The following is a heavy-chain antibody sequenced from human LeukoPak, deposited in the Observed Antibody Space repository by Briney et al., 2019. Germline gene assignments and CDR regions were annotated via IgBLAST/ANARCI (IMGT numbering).Heavy chain of an antibody. Sequence: GGSLRLSCAASGFTFSSYAMSWVRQAPGKGLEWVSAISGSGGSTYYADSVKGRFTISRDNSKNTLYLQLNSLRAEDTAVYYCAKGSPRGQLWFGYDYWGQGTLVTVSS. CDR2: ISGSGGST. CDR1: GFTFSSYA. D-gene: IGHD5-18*01. J-gene: IGHJ4*02. V-gene: IGHV3-23*01. CDR3: AKGSPRGQLWFGYDY.